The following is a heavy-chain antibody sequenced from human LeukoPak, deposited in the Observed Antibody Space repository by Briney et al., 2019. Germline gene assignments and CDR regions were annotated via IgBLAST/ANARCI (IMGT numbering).Heavy chain of an antibody. J-gene: IGHJ4*02. D-gene: IGHD3-3*01. CDR2: IYHSGST. V-gene: IGHV4-30-2*01. CDR3: ASRDFWSGLLDY. CDR1: GGSISSGGYY. Sequence: SQTLSLTCTVSGGSISSGGYYWSWIRQPPGKGLEWIGYIYHSGSTYYNPSLKSRVTISVDRSKNQFSLKLSSVTAADTAVYYCASRDFWSGLLDYWGQGTLVTVSS.